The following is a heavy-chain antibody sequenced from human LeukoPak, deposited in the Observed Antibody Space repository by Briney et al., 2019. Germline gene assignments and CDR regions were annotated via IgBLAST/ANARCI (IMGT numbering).Heavy chain of an antibody. J-gene: IGHJ4*02. V-gene: IGHV3-23*01. Sequence: GGSLRLSCAASGFTFSTYGMRWVRQAPGKGLEWVSAISGSGGGTYFADSVKGRFTISRDNSKNTLFLQMNSLRAEDTAVCYCARRDPYCGGDCFDYWGQGTLVTVSS. CDR2: ISGSGGGT. CDR3: ARRDPYCGGDCFDY. D-gene: IGHD2-21*01. CDR1: GFTFSTYG.